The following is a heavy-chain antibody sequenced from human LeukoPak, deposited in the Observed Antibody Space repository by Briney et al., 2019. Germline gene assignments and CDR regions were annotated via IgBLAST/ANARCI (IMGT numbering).Heavy chain of an antibody. CDR1: GFTFSSYA. V-gene: IGHV3-23*01. D-gene: IGHD2-15*01. CDR2: ISGSGGST. CDR3: AKVLRRYCSGGSCYYYYGMDV. J-gene: IGHJ6*02. Sequence: GGSLRLSCAASGFTFSSYAMSWVRQAPGKGLEWVSAISGSGGSTYYADSVKGRFTISRDNSKNTLYLQMNSLRAEDTAVYYCAKVLRRYCSGGSCYYYYGMDVWGQGTTVTVSS.